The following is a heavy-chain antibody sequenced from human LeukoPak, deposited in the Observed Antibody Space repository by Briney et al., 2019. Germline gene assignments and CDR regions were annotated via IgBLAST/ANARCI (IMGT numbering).Heavy chain of an antibody. D-gene: IGHD2-2*01. J-gene: IGHJ3*02. V-gene: IGHV7-4-1*02. CDR2: INTNTGNP. CDR1: GYTFTDYH. Sequence: ASVRVSCKASGYTFTDYHIHWVRQAPGQGLEWMGWINTNTGNPTYAQGFTGRFVFSLDTSVSTAYLQISSLKAEDTAVYYCFFRTSRQKGDAFDIWGQGTMVTVSS. CDR3: FFRTSRQKGDAFDI.